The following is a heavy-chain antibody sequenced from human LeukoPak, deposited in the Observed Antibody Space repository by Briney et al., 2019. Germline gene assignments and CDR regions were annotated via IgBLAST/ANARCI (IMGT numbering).Heavy chain of an antibody. V-gene: IGHV4-39*01. Sequence: SETLSLTCTVSGASISSSSSYYWGWIRQPPGKGLEWISSFYYSGRTHYNPFLKSRVSISVDTSKHQFSLKLDSVTAADTAVYYCARQSVGTAAIYYFAYWGQGILVTVSS. D-gene: IGHD1-26*01. CDR1: GASISSSSSYY. CDR3: ARQSVGTAAIYYFAY. J-gene: IGHJ4*02. CDR2: FYYSGRT.